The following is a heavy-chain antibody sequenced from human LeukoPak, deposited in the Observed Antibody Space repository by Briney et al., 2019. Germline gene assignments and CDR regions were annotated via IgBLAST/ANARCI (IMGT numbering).Heavy chain of an antibody. J-gene: IGHJ2*01. V-gene: IGHV1-2*02. D-gene: IGHD1-7*01. CDR1: GYTFTGYY. CDR2: INPNSGGT. Sequence: ASVKVSCKASGYTFTGYYMHWVRQAPGQGLEWMGWINPNSGGTNYAQKFQGRVTMTRDTSISTAYMELSSLRSEDTAVYYCARQLRPLGYFDLWGRGTLVTVSS. CDR3: ARQLRPLGYFDL.